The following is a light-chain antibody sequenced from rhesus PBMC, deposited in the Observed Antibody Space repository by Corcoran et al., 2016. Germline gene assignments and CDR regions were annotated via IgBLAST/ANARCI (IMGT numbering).Light chain of an antibody. J-gene: IGLJ1*01. CDR1: SSDIGRYNY. CDR3: SSLEAIDTYV. V-gene: IGLV2-11*01. Sequence: QSAPIQSPSVSGSLGQSVTISCTGTSSDIGRYNYVSWYRQQPGTTTKLLIYKVYMRGSGVSDLFSGSKSGNTASLTIYGLKPEDEADYYCSSLEAIDTYVFGPGTRLTVL. CDR2: KVY.